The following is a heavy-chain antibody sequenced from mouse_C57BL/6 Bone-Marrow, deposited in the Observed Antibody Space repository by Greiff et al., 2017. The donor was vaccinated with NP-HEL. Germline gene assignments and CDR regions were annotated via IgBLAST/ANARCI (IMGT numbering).Heavy chain of an antibody. Sequence: EVKLMESGPGLVKPSQSLSLTCSVTGYSITSGYYWNWIRQFPGNKLEWMGYISYDGSNNYNPSLKNRISITRDTSKNQFFLKLNSVTTEDTATYYCASLFYAMDYWGQGTSVTVSS. V-gene: IGHV3-6*01. CDR3: ASLFYAMDY. J-gene: IGHJ4*01. D-gene: IGHD6-1*01. CDR2: ISYDGSN. CDR1: GYSITSGYY.